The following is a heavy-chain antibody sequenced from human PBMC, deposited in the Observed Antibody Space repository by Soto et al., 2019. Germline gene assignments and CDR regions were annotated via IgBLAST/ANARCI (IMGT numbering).Heavy chain of an antibody. J-gene: IGHJ4*02. CDR1: GGSISSGGYY. Sequence: PSETLSLTCTVSGGSISSGGYYWSWIRQHPGKGLEWIGYIYYSGSTYYNPSLKSRVTISVDTSKNQFSLKLSSVTAADTAVYYCARGPPSYSSSWYTHFDYWGQGTMVTVYS. D-gene: IGHD6-13*01. V-gene: IGHV4-31*03. CDR2: IYYSGST. CDR3: ARGPPSYSSSWYTHFDY.